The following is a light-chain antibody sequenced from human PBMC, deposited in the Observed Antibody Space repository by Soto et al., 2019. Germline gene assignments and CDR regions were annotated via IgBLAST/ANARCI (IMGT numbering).Light chain of an antibody. CDR2: GNS. J-gene: IGLJ1*01. CDR3: QSYDCCPSGSYV. CDR1: SSNIGAGYD. Sequence: QSVLTQPPSVSGAPGQRVTISCTGSSSNIGAGYDVHWYQQLPGTAPKLLIYGNSNRPSGVPDRFSVSKSGTSASLAITGLQAADEADEYYQSYDCCPSGSYVFGTGTKLAV. V-gene: IGLV1-40*01.